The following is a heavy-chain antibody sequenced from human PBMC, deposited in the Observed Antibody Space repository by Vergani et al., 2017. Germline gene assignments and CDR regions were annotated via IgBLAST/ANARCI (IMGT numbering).Heavy chain of an antibody. CDR1: GFTFSSSS. CDR3: ARYQSRLSESYGMDV. V-gene: IGHV3-48*01. CDR2: ISSSSSTI. Sequence: EVQLVESGGGLVQPGGSLRLSCAASGFTFSSSSMNWVRQAQGKWLEWVSYISSSSSTIYYADSVKGPFTIYRDNAKNSLYLQMNSLRAEDTDVYYCARYQSRLSESYGMDVWGQGTTVTVSS. D-gene: IGHD2-2*01. J-gene: IGHJ6*02.